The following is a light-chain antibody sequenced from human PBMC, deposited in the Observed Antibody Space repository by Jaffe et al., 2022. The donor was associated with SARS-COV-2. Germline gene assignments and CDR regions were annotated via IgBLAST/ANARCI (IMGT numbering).Light chain of an antibody. Sequence: QSALTQPPSASGSPGQSVTISCTGTSSDFGDHKYLSWFQQHPGKAPKLMIYEVSKRPSGVPDRFSGSKSGNTASLTVSGLQAEDEADYYCSSFAGRNLVVGGGTKLTVL. CDR2: EVS. CDR1: SSDFGDHKY. V-gene: IGLV2-8*01. CDR3: SSFAGRNLV. J-gene: IGLJ3*02.